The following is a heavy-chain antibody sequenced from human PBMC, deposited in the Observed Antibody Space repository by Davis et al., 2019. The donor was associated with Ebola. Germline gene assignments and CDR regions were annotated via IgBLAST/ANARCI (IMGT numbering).Heavy chain of an antibody. CDR1: GGTFSSYA. CDR2: IIPIFGTA. CDR3: ARVAAADPDY. J-gene: IGHJ4*02. V-gene: IGHV1-69*13. D-gene: IGHD6-13*01. Sequence: AASVKVSCKASGGTFSSYAISWVRQAPGQGLEWMGGIIPIFGTANYAQKFQGRVTITADESTSTAYMELSSLRSEDTAVYYCARVAAADPDYWGQGTLVTVSS.